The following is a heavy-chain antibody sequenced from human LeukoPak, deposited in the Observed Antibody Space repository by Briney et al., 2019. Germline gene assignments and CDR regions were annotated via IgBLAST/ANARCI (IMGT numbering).Heavy chain of an antibody. D-gene: IGHD2-2*01. Sequence: GSLRLSCAASGFTFSSYAMGWVRQAPGKGLEWVSGIRGSGAGTYYADSVKGRFTISRDNSENTLYLQMSSLRAEDTAVYYCAKRSTTSTVFDYWGQGTLVTVSS. CDR2: IRGSGAGT. J-gene: IGHJ4*02. CDR3: AKRSTTSTVFDY. V-gene: IGHV3-23*01. CDR1: GFTFSSYA.